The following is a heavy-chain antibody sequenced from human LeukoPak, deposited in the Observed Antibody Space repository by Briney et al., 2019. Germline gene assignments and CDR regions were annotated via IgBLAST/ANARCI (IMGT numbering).Heavy chain of an antibody. J-gene: IGHJ4*02. CDR3: ARHPGTEPHFDY. D-gene: IGHD1-14*01. Sequence: PSETLSLTCTVSGGSISSYYWSWIRQPPGKGLEWIGYIYTSGSTNYNPSLKSRVTISVDTSKNQFSLKLSSVTAADTAVYYRARHPGTEPHFDYWGQGTLVTVSS. CDR1: GGSISSYY. V-gene: IGHV4-4*09. CDR2: IYTSGST.